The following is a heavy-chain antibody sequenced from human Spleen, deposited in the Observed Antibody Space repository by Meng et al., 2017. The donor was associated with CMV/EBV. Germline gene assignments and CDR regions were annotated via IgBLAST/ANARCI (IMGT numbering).Heavy chain of an antibody. CDR3: ARVKRVLVVSAAIGPNGMDV. Sequence: GGSLRLSCAASGFTFSGHGMNWVRQAPGKGLEWVAFIRYDESDEYYADSVKGRITISRDNSKNTLFLHMNTLRPEDTAIYYCARVKRVLVVSAAIGPNGMDVWGQGTTVTVSS. J-gene: IGHJ6*02. V-gene: IGHV3-30*02. CDR2: IRYDESDE. CDR1: GFTFSGHG. D-gene: IGHD2-2*01.